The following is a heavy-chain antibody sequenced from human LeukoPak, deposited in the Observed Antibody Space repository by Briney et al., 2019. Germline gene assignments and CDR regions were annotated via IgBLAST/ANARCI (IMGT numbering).Heavy chain of an antibody. CDR2: IYTSGST. Sequence: SETLSLTCTVSGGSISSGSYYWSWIRQPAGKGLEWIGRIYTSGSTNYNPSLKSRVTISVDTSKNQFSLKLSSVTAADTAVYYCARQGGYDIVVVPAASPFDYWGQGTLVTVSS. CDR1: GGSISSGSYY. V-gene: IGHV4-61*02. D-gene: IGHD2-2*01. J-gene: IGHJ4*02. CDR3: ARQGGYDIVVVPAASPFDY.